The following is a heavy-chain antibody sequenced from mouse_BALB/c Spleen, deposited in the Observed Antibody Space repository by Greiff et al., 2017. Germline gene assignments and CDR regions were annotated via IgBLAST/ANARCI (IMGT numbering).Heavy chain of an antibody. V-gene: IGHV2-9*02. J-gene: IGHJ4*01. CDR3: ARAYYRYDYAMDY. D-gene: IGHD2-14*01. Sequence: VQLQESGPGLVAPSQSLSITCTVSGFSLTSYGVHWVRQPPGKGLEWLGVIWAGGSTNYNSALMSRLSISKDNSKSQVFLKMNSLQTDDTAMYYCARAYYRYDYAMDYWGQGTSVTVSS. CDR2: IWAGGST. CDR1: GFSLTSYG.